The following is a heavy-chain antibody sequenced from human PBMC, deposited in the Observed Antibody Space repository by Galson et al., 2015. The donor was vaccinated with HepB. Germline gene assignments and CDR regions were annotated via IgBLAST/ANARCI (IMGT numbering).Heavy chain of an antibody. J-gene: IGHJ3*02. D-gene: IGHD6-13*01. V-gene: IGHV6-1*01. CDR3: ARGGAGTNAFDI. Sequence: CAISGDSVSSNSAAWNWIRQSPSRGLEWLGRTYYRSKWYNDYAVPVNSRITVNPGTSKNQFSLHLNSVTPEDTGVYYCARGGAGTNAFDIWGQGTMVTVSS. CDR1: GDSVSSNSAA. CDR2: TYYRSKWYN.